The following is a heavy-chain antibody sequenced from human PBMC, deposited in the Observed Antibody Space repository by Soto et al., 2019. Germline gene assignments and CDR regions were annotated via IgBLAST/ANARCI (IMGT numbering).Heavy chain of an antibody. D-gene: IGHD3-10*01. CDR3: AREPLIRGVRYYFYY. J-gene: IGHJ4*02. CDR1: GDSISSGSYY. CDR2: IFYSGST. V-gene: IGHV4-31*03. Sequence: QLQESGPGLVKPSQTLSLTCTVSGDSISSGSYYWTWVRQRPGTGLEWMGYIFYSGSTSYNPSLRSRLSMSVDTSKNEFSLKLSSVTAADTAVYYCAREPLIRGVRYYFYYWGRGTLVTVSS.